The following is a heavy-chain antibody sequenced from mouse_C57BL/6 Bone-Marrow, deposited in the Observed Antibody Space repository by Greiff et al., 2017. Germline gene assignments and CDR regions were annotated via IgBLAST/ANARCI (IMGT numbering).Heavy chain of an antibody. CDR1: GYTFTSYW. V-gene: IGHV1-59*01. D-gene: IGHD2-3*01. CDR3: ARYGYYELYAMDY. CDR2: IDPSDSYT. Sequence: QVQLQQPGAELVRPGTSVKLSCKASGYTFTSYWMHWVKQRPGQGLEWIGVIDPSDSYTNYNQKFKGKATLTVDTSSHAAYMPRSSLTSEDSAVYYCARYGYYELYAMDYWGQGTSVTVSS. J-gene: IGHJ4*01.